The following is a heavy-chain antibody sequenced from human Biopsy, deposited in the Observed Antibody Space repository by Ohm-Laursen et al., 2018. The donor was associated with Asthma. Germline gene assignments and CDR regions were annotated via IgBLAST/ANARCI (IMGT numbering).Heavy chain of an antibody. Sequence: GSSVKVSCKAYGGTFSRNSINWVRQAPGQGLEWMGRIIPIFGPTNYAQKIQGRVTISSDNSTSTAYMELSSLSSEDTAIYYCARAPEYVRSSGALDYWGQGTLVTVSS. CDR1: GGTFSRNS. V-gene: IGHV1-69*06. CDR2: IIPIFGPT. D-gene: IGHD2-2*01. CDR3: ARAPEYVRSSGALDY. J-gene: IGHJ4*02.